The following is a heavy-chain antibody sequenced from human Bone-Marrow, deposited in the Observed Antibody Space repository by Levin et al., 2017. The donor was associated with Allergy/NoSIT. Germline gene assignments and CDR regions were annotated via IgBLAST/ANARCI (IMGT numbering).Heavy chain of an antibody. D-gene: IGHD3-10*01. Sequence: PGGSLRLSCAASGFTVSTNYMNWVRQAPGKGLEWVSVIYSGGSTYYSDSVKGRFTISRDNSKNTLYLEMNSLRAEDTALYYCARGPEYREIWFGDFRIWGQGTMVTVSS. CDR1: GFTVSTNY. CDR3: ARGPEYREIWFGDFRI. CDR2: IYSGGST. J-gene: IGHJ3*02. V-gene: IGHV3-53*01.